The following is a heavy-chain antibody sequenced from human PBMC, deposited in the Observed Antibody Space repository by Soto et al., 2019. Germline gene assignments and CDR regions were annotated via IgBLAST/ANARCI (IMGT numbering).Heavy chain of an antibody. CDR1: GYSFTSYW. D-gene: IGHD6-19*01. J-gene: IGHJ4*02. Sequence: GESLKISCKGSGYSFTSYWISWVRQMPGKGLEWMGRIDPSDSYTNYSPSSQGHVTISADKSISTAYLQWSSLKASDTAMYYCERRGRSSGWSYFDYWGQGTLVTVSS. CDR3: ERRGRSSGWSYFDY. CDR2: IDPSDSYT. V-gene: IGHV5-10-1*01.